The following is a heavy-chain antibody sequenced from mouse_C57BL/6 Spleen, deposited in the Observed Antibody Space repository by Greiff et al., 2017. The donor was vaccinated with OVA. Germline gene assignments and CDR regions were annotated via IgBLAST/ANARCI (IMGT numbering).Heavy chain of an antibody. CDR2: ISSGSSTI. J-gene: IGHJ4*01. CDR1: GFTFSDYG. D-gene: IGHD2-2*01. V-gene: IGHV5-17*01. Sequence: EVHLVESGGGLVKPGGSLKLSCAASGFTFSDYGMHWVRQAPEKGLEWVAYISSGSSTIYYADTVKGRFTISRDNAKNTLFLQMTSLRSEDTAMYYCARLVTTRYAMDYWGQGTSVTVSS. CDR3: ARLVTTRYAMDY.